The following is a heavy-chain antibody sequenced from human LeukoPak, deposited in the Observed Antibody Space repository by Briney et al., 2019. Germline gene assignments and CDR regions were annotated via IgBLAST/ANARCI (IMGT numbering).Heavy chain of an antibody. CDR3: ARETFTIPFDY. CDR2: MYPGGST. D-gene: IGHD5-24*01. J-gene: IGHJ4*02. CDR1: GFTVSSDY. Sequence: GGSLRLSCAASGFTVSSDYVSWVRQAPGKGLEWVSVMYPGGSTHYADSVRGRFTISRDNSKNTVYLHMNSLRVDDTAVYYCARETFTIPFDYWGQGTLVTVSS. V-gene: IGHV3-53*01.